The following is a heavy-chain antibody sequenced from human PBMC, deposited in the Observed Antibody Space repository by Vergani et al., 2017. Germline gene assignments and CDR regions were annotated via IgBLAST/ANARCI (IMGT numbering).Heavy chain of an antibody. CDR2: INPSGGHT. J-gene: IGHJ4*02. CDR1: GYTFSKYY. V-gene: IGHV1-46*03. D-gene: IGHD3-9*01. Sequence: QVQVVQSGAEVKKSGASVKVSCKTSGYTFSKYYMHWVRQAPGQGLEWMGIINPSGGHTNYAQKFQGRVTMTRDTSTSTVYMELSSLRSEDTAIYYCARGDYGILTGYRYWGKGTLVTGSA. CDR3: ARGDYGILTGYRY.